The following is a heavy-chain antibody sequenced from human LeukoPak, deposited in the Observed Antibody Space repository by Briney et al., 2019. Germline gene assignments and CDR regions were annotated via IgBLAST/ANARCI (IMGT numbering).Heavy chain of an antibody. D-gene: IGHD1-7*01. J-gene: IGHJ6*03. CDR3: TTSITGTTFRAINYYYYYMDV. CDR1: GFTFSNAW. Sequence: PGGSLRLSCAASGFTFSNAWMSWVRQAPGKGLEWVGRIKSKTDGGTTDYAAPVKGRLTISRDDSKNTLYLQMNSLKTEDTAVYYCTTSITGTTFRAINYYYYYMDVWGKGATVTVSS. V-gene: IGHV3-15*01. CDR2: IKSKTDGGTT.